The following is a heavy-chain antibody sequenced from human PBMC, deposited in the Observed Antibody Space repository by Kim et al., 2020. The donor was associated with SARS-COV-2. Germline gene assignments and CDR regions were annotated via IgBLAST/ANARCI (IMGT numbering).Heavy chain of an antibody. J-gene: IGHJ4*02. CDR2: IIPIFGTA. CDR1: GGTFSSYA. Sequence: SVKVSCKASGGTFSSYAISWVRQAPGQGLEWMGGIIPIFGTANYAQKFQGRVTITADESTSTAYMELSSLRSEDTAVYYCARQTRITGTTNDYWGQGTLVTVSS. D-gene: IGHD1-7*01. V-gene: IGHV1-69*13. CDR3: ARQTRITGTTNDY.